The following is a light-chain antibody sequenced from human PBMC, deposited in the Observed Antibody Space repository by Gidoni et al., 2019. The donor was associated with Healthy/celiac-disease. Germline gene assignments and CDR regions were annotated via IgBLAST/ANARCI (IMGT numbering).Light chain of an antibody. CDR1: SSNIGINT. J-gene: IGLJ2*01. CDR2: RNN. CDR3: AAWDASLNGSLVV. Sequence: VLPKPTSASGTTGQRVPIPCFGSSSNIGINTVNSYQQLPGTAPQRLIYRNNQRPSGVPDRFSCSKSGTSASLAISGLQSEDDADYYCAAWDASLNGSLVVFGGGTKLTVL. V-gene: IGLV1-44*01.